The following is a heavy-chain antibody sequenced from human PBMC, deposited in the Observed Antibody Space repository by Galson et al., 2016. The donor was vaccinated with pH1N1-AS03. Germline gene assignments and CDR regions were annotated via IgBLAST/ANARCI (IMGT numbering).Heavy chain of an antibody. V-gene: IGHV3-74*01. CDR3: VRDNWGSWI. Sequence: FLRLSCATSGFTFSTYWMHWARQVPGKGLVWVSCITSDGGTTFYAESVKARFTISRDNAKSTLYLQMNSLTDADTAVYYCVRDNWGSWIWGQGTLVTVSS. CDR1: GFTFSTYW. J-gene: IGHJ4*02. D-gene: IGHD7-27*01. CDR2: ITSDGGTT.